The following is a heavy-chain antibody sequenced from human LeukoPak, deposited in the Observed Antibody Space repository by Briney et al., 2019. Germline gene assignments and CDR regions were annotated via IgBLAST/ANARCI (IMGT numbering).Heavy chain of an antibody. Sequence: SVKVSCKASGYTFTSYGIGWVRQAPGQGLEWMGGIIPIFGTANYAQKFQGRVTITADESTSTAYMELSSLRSEDTAVYYCASSPGILTGYYWFDPWGQGTLVTVSS. J-gene: IGHJ5*02. CDR3: ASSPGILTGYYWFDP. CDR2: IIPIFGTA. D-gene: IGHD3-9*01. V-gene: IGHV1-69*13. CDR1: GYTFTSYG.